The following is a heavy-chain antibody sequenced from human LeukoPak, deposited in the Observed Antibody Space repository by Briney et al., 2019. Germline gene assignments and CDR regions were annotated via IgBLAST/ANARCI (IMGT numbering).Heavy chain of an antibody. D-gene: IGHD3-22*01. Sequence: GGSLRLSCAGSGFTFSSYAMSWVRQAPGKGLEWVSAISGSGGSTYYADSVKGRFTISRDNSKNTLYLQMNSLRAEDTAVYYCAKRSSYYYDSSGYYYDRWGQGTLVTVSS. CDR1: GFTFSSYA. CDR2: ISGSGGST. V-gene: IGHV3-23*01. J-gene: IGHJ4*02. CDR3: AKRSSYYYDSSGYYYDR.